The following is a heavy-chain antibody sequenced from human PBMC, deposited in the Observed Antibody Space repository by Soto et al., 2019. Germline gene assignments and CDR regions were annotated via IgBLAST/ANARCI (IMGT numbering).Heavy chain of an antibody. J-gene: IGHJ6*02. CDR1: GFTFDDYP. CDR3: AKVLITYSNYFRGYGIVV. D-gene: IGHD4-4*01. V-gene: IGHV3-43*01. Sequence: EVHLVESGGGVVQPGGSLRLSCAASGFTFDDYPMHWVRQVPGKGVEWVSLLSWDGGKRYYADSVKGRFNISRDNRKNYLYLQMNSLRTEETALYSCAKVLITYSNYFRGYGIVVWDQGTTVTVSS. CDR2: LSWDGGKR.